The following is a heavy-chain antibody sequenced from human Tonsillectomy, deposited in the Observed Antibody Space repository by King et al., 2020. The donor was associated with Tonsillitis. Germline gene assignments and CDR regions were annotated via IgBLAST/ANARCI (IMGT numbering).Heavy chain of an antibody. D-gene: IGHD5-18*01. CDR3: ARHVGAYSPAGR. CDR1: GGSISSYY. Sequence: QLQESGPGLVKPSETLSLTCTVSGGSISSYYWSWIRQPQGKGLEWIGYIYYSGSTNYSPSLKSRVTISVDTSKNQFSLKLSSVTAADTAVYYCARHVGAYSPAGRWGQGILVTVSS. V-gene: IGHV4-59*08. CDR2: IYYSGST. J-gene: IGHJ4*02.